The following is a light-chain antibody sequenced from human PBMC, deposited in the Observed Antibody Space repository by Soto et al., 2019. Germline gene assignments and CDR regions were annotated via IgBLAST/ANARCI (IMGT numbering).Light chain of an antibody. CDR1: QSVLSSSNNKNY. Sequence: DIVMTQSPDSLAVSLGESATINCKSSQSVLSSSNNKNYLAWYQQKPGQPPKLLIYWASTRESGVPDRFSGSGSGTDFTLTISSLQAADVAVYYCHQYYSTPYTFGQGTKLEFK. V-gene: IGKV4-1*01. CDR3: HQYYSTPYT. J-gene: IGKJ2*01. CDR2: WAS.